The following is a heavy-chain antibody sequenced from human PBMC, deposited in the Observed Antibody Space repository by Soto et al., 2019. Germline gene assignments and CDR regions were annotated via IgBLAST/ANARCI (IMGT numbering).Heavy chain of an antibody. D-gene: IGHD6-13*01. J-gene: IGHJ4*02. Sequence: GGSLRLSCTASGFTFSTYGMHWVRQAPGKGLEWVAAMSYDGTKQYYVDSVKGRFTISRDNSRNTLFLQLNSLRDEDTAVYYCAKEYGSTWIDHWGQGTPVTSPQ. V-gene: IGHV3-30*18. CDR1: GFTFSTYG. CDR3: AKEYGSTWIDH. CDR2: MSYDGTKQ.